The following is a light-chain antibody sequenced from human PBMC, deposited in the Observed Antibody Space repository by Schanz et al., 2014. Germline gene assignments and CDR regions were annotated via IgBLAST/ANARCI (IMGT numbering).Light chain of an antibody. CDR1: SSDVGGYNF. CDR3: SSYGGNLGV. Sequence: QSALTQPASVSGSPGQSITISCTGTSSDVGGYNFVSWYQQHPGKAPKVMIYEGSKRPSGVPDRFSGSKSGNTASLTVSGLQAEDEADYYCSSYGGNLGVFGTGTKLTVL. J-gene: IGLJ1*01. CDR2: EGS. V-gene: IGLV2-14*02.